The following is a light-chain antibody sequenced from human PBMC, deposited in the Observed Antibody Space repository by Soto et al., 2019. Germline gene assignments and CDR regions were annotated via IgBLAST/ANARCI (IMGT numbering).Light chain of an antibody. CDR3: CSFALINTLV. V-gene: IGLV2-23*01. Sequence: QSALTQPASVSGSPGQSITISCTGTSSDVGSYNLVSWYQQLPGKAPKLVIYEGSKRPSGFSDRFSGSKSGNTASLTISGLQAEDEADYYCCSFALINTLVFGGGTKLTVL. J-gene: IGLJ2*01. CDR1: SSDVGSYNL. CDR2: EGS.